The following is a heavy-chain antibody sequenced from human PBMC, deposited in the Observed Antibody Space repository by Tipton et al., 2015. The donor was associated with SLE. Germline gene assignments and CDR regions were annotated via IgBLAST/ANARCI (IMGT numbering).Heavy chain of an antibody. V-gene: IGHV4-39*07. D-gene: IGHD2-15*01. CDR2: LYYSGST. CDR3: ARDRGYGIDY. CDR1: GGSISSSGYY. Sequence: TLSLTCTVSGGSISSSGYYWAWIRQPPGKGPEWIGSLYYSGSTNFNPSLNSRVTISVDTSKNQFSLRLTSVTAADTAIYYCARDRGYGIDYWGQGTLVTVSS. J-gene: IGHJ4*02.